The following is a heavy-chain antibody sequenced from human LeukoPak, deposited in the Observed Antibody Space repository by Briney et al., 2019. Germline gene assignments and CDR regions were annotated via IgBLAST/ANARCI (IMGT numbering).Heavy chain of an antibody. CDR2: INPNSGGT. D-gene: IGHD4/OR15-4a*01. Sequence: GASVKASCKASGFTFTPYYIHWGPRSPGHQGKCMVWINPNSGGTHYAQKFQGRVTMTRDTSINTASMELSRLKSDDTAVYYCARVAGAGPDAFDIWGQGTMVTVSS. CDR1: GFTFTPYY. CDR3: ARVAGAGPDAFDI. V-gene: IGHV1-2*02. J-gene: IGHJ3*02.